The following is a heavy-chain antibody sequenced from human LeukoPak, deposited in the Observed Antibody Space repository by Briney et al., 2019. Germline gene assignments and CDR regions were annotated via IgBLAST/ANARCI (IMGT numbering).Heavy chain of an antibody. Sequence: ASVKVSCKASGYTFISHDINWVRQATGQGLEWMGWMNRNSENTGYARKFQGRVSMTRDTSTSTAYLDLSDLRPEDTAIYFCARSQEKRTGFNYGGQGTLVTVSS. CDR2: MNRNSENT. CDR3: ARSQEKRTGFNY. V-gene: IGHV1-8*01. D-gene: IGHD1-14*01. J-gene: IGHJ4*02. CDR1: GYTFISHD.